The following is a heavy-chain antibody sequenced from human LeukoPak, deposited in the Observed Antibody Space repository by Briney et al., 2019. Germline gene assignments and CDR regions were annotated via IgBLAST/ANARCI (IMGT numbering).Heavy chain of an antibody. CDR1: GFSLSTSGVA. V-gene: IGHV2-5*02. D-gene: IGHD4-23*01. Sequence: ESGPTLVKPTQTLTLTCTFSGFSLSTSGVAVGWIRQPPGKALEWLGFIYWDDNKRYSPSLKSRLTITKDTSKNQVALTMTNMDPVDTATYFCVHRPGGTSYFDYWGQGTLVTVSS. J-gene: IGHJ4*02. CDR3: VHRPGGTSYFDY. CDR2: IYWDDNK.